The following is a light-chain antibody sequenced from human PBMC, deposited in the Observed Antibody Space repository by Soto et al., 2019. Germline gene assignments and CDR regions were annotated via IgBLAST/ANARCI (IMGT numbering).Light chain of an antibody. CDR1: QSVSSY. J-gene: IGKJ4*01. Sequence: EIVLTQSPATLSLSPGERATLSCRASQSVSSYLAWYQQKPGQAPRLRIYDASNWATGIPARFSGSGSGTDFTLTIRILEPEDFAVQSCQQRSNWPKPTFGGGTKVEIK. CDR3: QQRSNWPKPT. CDR2: DAS. V-gene: IGKV3-11*01.